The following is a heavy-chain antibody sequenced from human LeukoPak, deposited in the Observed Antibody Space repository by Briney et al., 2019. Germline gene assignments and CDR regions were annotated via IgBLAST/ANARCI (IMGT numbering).Heavy chain of an antibody. D-gene: IGHD1-1*01. V-gene: IGHV4-30-4*01. CDR3: VRERQLPLYYFDY. Sequence: PSQTLSLTCTVSGGSIRSGDYYWSWIRQPPGKGLEWIGYIYYGGSTYYNPSLKSRVTISADTSKNQFSLKLSSVTAADTAVYYCVRERQLPLYYFDYWGQGTLVTVSS. CDR2: IYYGGST. CDR1: GGSIRSGDYY. J-gene: IGHJ4*02.